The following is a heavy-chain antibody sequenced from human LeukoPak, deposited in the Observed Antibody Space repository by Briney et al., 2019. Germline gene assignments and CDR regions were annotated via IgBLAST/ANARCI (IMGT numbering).Heavy chain of an antibody. D-gene: IGHD2-2*02. Sequence: PGGSLRLSCAASGFTFSSYWMHWVRQAPGKGLVWVSRISTDGTRTSYADSVKGRFTISRDNAKNTLYLQMNSLRAEDTAVYYCARVTEEYCSSTSCYIGVGYYYYYMDVWGKGTTVTVSS. CDR1: GFTFSSYW. V-gene: IGHV3-74*01. J-gene: IGHJ6*03. CDR3: ARVTEEYCSSTSCYIGVGYYYYYMDV. CDR2: ISTDGTRT.